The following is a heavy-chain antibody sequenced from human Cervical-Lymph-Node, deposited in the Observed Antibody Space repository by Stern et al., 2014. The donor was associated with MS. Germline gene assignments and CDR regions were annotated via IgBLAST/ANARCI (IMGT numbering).Heavy chain of an antibody. CDR3: ARGANSWYGWYFDF. CDR1: GYSFTNFW. V-gene: IGHV5-51*01. J-gene: IGHJ4*02. Sequence: EDQLVESGAEVKKPGESLKISCKGSGYSFTNFWIGWVRQMPGKGLEWMGIIYPGDSDTRYSPSFEGQVTISADNSITTAYLQWSSLKASDTAIYYCARGANSWYGWYFDFWGQGTLVTVSS. D-gene: IGHD6-13*01. CDR2: IYPGDSDT.